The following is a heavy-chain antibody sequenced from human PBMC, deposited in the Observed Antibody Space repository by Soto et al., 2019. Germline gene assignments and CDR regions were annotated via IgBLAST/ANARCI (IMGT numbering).Heavy chain of an antibody. CDR1: GGTLSSYA. CDR2: IIPIFGTA. V-gene: IGHV1-69*13. J-gene: IGHJ6*02. CDR3: AKENYYDSSGYYEGYYYYGMDV. D-gene: IGHD3-22*01. Sequence: ASVKVSCKDSGGTLSSYASSWVRQAPGQGLEWMGGIIPIFGTANYAQKFQGRVTITADESTSTAYMELSSLRSEDTAVYYCAKENYYDSSGYYEGYYYYGMDVWGQGTTVTVSS.